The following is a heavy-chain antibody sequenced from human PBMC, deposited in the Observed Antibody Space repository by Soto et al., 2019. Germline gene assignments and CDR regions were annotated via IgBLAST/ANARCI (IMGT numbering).Heavy chain of an antibody. Sequence: GGSLRLSCAASGFTFSSYGMHWVRQAPGKGLEWVAVISYDGSNKYYADSVKGRFTISRDNSKNTLYLQMNSLRAEDTAVYYCAKGTLVATITRYYFDYWGQGTLVTVSS. CDR2: ISYDGSNK. V-gene: IGHV3-30*18. J-gene: IGHJ4*02. D-gene: IGHD5-12*01. CDR3: AKGTLVATITRYYFDY. CDR1: GFTFSSYG.